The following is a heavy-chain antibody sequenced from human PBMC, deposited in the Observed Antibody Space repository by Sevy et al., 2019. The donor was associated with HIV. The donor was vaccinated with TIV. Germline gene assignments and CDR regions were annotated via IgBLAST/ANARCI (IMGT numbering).Heavy chain of an antibody. CDR3: AKDTAAGPYWYFDL. V-gene: IGHV3-23*01. J-gene: IGHJ2*01. D-gene: IGHD6-13*01. Sequence: GGSLRLSFAASGFTFTSYAMSWVRQAPGKGLEGVSAISGSGGSTYYADSVKGRFTISRDNSKNTLYLQMNSLRAEDTAVYYCAKDTAAGPYWYFDLWGRGTLVTVSS. CDR2: ISGSGGST. CDR1: GFTFTSYA.